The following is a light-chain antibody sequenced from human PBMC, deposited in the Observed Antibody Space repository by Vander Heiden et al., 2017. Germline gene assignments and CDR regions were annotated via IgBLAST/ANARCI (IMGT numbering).Light chain of an antibody. V-gene: IGKV1-8*01. J-gene: IGKJ2*01. Sequence: AIRLTQPPSSFSASTGDRVTITCRASQGISSYLAWYQQKPGKAPKLLIYAASTLQSGVPSRFSGSGSGTDFTLTISCLQSEDFATYYCQQYYSYPPSTFGQGTKLEIK. CDR2: AAS. CDR3: QQYYSYPPST. CDR1: QGISSY.